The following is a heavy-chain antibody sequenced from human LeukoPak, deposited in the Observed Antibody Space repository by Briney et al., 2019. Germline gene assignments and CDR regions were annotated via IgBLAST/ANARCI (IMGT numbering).Heavy chain of an antibody. CDR3: AREGDYGDYSKSFYYMDV. Sequence: SETLSLTCTVPGGYIGSYYWSWIRQPAGGGVEWIGRFYTMENTDYNPSVKSRVTMSVDMSTSQFSLRLTSVTAADTAVYYCAREGDYGDYSKSFYYMDVWGKGTTVTVSS. CDR2: FYTMENT. V-gene: IGHV4-4*07. D-gene: IGHD4-17*01. J-gene: IGHJ6*03. CDR1: GGYIGSYY.